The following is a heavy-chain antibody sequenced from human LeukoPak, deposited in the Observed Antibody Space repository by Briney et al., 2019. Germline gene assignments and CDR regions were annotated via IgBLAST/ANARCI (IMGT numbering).Heavy chain of an antibody. CDR2: ISSSGSTI. CDR1: GFTVSSNE. V-gene: IGHV3-48*03. D-gene: IGHD4-17*01. J-gene: IGHJ6*03. Sequence: GGSLRLSCAASGFTVSSNEMNWVRQAPGKGLEWVSYISSSGSTIYYADSVKGRFTISRDNAKNSLYLQMNSLRAEDTAVYYCARETTVTTHGYYYYMDVWGKGTTVTISS. CDR3: ARETTVTTHGYYYYMDV.